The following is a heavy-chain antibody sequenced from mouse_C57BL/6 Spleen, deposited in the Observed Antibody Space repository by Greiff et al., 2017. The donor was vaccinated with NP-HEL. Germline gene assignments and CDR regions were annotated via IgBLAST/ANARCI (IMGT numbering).Heavy chain of an antibody. D-gene: IGHD1-1*01. V-gene: IGHV5-4*01. CDR2: IIDGGSYT. CDR1: GFTFSSYA. J-gene: IGHJ2*01. CDR3: ARDNYGSFDY. Sequence: EVKLMESGGGLVKPGGSLKLSCAASGFTFSSYAMSWVRQTPEKRLEWVATIIDGGSYTYYPDNVKGRFTISRDNAKNNLYLQMSHLKSEDTAMYYCARDNYGSFDYWGQGTTLTVSS.